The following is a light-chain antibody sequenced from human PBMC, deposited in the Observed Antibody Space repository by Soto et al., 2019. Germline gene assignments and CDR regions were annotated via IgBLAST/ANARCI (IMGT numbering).Light chain of an antibody. CDR3: QQYGSSSWT. J-gene: IGKJ1*01. V-gene: IGKV3-20*01. CDR1: QSVTNK. CDR2: DAS. Sequence: EMLMTQSPATLSVSPGERVSLSCWASQSVTNKLAWYQQRPGQPPRLLLYDASTRATGIPARFSGSGSGTDFTLTISRLEPEDFAVYYCQQYGSSSWTFGQGTKVDIK.